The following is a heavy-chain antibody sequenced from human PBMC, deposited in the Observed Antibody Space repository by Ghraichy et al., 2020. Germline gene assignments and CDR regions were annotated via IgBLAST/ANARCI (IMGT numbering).Heavy chain of an antibody. D-gene: IGHD6-13*01. Sequence: GGSLRLSCAASGFTFSNYEMNWVRQAPGKGLEWVSYISSSGSTIYYADSVKGRFTISRDNAKNSLYLQMNSLGAEDTTLYYCARVASSSWNWYFDLWGRGTLVTVSS. CDR2: ISSSGSTI. CDR3: ARVASSSWNWYFDL. CDR1: GFTFSNYE. V-gene: IGHV3-48*03. J-gene: IGHJ2*01.